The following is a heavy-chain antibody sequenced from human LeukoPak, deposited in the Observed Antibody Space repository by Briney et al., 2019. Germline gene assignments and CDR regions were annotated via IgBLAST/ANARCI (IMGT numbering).Heavy chain of an antibody. CDR1: GYTFTGYY. Sequence: ASVKVSCKASGYTFTGYYLHWVRQAPGQGLQWMGWINPNSGGTNYAQKFQGRVTMTRDTSISTAYMVLSRLTSDDTAVYYCARAPIAAANRFDPWGQGTLVTVSS. D-gene: IGHD6-13*01. CDR3: ARAPIAAANRFDP. V-gene: IGHV1-2*02. CDR2: INPNSGGT. J-gene: IGHJ5*02.